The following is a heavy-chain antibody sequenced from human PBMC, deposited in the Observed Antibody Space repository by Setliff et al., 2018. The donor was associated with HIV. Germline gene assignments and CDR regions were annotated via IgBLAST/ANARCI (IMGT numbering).Heavy chain of an antibody. CDR3: TTGLGGSYDAFDI. V-gene: IGHV3-15*01. CDR1: GFTFSNAW. Sequence: PGGSLRLSCAASGFTFSNAWMSWVRQAPGKGLEWVGRIKSKTDGGTTDYAAPVKGRFTISRDDSKNTLYLQMNSLKTEDTAVYYCTTGLGGSYDAFDIWGQGTMVTVSS. J-gene: IGHJ3*02. CDR2: IKSKTDGGTT. D-gene: IGHD1-26*01.